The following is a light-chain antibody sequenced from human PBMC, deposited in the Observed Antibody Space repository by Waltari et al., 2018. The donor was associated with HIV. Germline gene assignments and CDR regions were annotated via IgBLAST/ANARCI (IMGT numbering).Light chain of an antibody. J-gene: IGKJ1*01. CDR2: SAS. V-gene: IGKV1-9*01. CDR1: QGIGSS. CDR3: QQLKNYPRT. Sequence: DIQLTQSPSFVSASVGDRITVICRASQGIGSSLAWYQQKTGRAPKLLIYSASTLQSGVPSRFSGSGGGTEFTLTIDGLQAEDFATYYGQQLKNYPRTFGQGTKVEIK.